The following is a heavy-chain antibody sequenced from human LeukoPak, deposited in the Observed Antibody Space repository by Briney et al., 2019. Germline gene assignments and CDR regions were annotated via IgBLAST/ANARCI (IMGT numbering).Heavy chain of an antibody. Sequence: GSSVKVSSKASRDTFTSSAISWVRHAPGQGLEWMGRIIPIIGIANYAQKFQGRVTITADKSTSTAYMELSSLRSEDTVLYYCAREGYYYGMDVWGQGTTVTVSS. V-gene: IGHV1-69*04. CDR1: RDTFTSSA. CDR3: AREGYYYGMDV. CDR2: IIPIIGIA. J-gene: IGHJ6*02.